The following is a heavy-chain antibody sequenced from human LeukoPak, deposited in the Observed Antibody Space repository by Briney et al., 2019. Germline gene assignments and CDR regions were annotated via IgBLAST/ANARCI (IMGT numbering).Heavy chain of an antibody. J-gene: IGHJ4*02. CDR2: IKSKSDGGTT. CDR1: GFPFTNAW. CDR3: TTENPTDF. V-gene: IGHV3-15*01. Sequence: GGSLRLSCAASGFPFTNAWMSWVRRAPGKGLEWVGRIKSKSDGGTTDYAAPVEGRFTISRDDSENTLYLQVNTVKIEDTAVYYCTTENPTDFWGQGTLVTVSS.